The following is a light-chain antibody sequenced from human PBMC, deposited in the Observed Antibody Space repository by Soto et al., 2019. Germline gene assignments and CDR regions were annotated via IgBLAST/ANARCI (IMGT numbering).Light chain of an antibody. J-gene: IGLJ1*01. V-gene: IGLV2-14*01. CDR2: EVS. Sequence: QSALTQPASVSGSPGQSITISCAGTRSDVGGYNYVSWYQQHPGKAPKLMIYEVSNRPSWVSTRFSGSKSGSTASLTISGLQAEDEADYYCISYTSDSTFVFGTGTKLTVL. CDR1: RSDVGGYNY. CDR3: ISYTSDSTFV.